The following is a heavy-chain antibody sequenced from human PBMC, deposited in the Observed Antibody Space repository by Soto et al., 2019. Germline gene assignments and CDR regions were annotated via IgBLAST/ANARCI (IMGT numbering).Heavy chain of an antibody. J-gene: IGHJ3*02. V-gene: IGHV1-58*01. Sequence: QMQLVQSGPEVKKPGTSVKVSCKASGFTFTKSAVQWVRQARGQRLEWIGWIVVGSGNTNYAQKFQERVTISRDMSTSTAYMELSSLRSEDTAVYYCAASLPAAIYDGYDAFDIWGQGTMVTVSS. CDR1: GFTFTKSA. CDR3: AASLPAAIYDGYDAFDI. D-gene: IGHD2-2*02. CDR2: IVVGSGNT.